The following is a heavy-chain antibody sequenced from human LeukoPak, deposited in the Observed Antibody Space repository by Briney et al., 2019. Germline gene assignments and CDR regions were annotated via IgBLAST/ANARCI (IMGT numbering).Heavy chain of an antibody. J-gene: IGHJ4*02. D-gene: IGHD5-24*01. CDR2: ISGSGNGP. CDR1: GFIFNNFA. V-gene: IGHV3-23*01. Sequence: GGSLRLSCAASGFIFNNFAMSWVRQAPGKGLEWVSAISGSGNGPYYADSVRGRFTISRDNSKNTLYLQPNSLRADDTAVYYCATERGDFFDYWGQGTLVTVSS. CDR3: ATERGDFFDY.